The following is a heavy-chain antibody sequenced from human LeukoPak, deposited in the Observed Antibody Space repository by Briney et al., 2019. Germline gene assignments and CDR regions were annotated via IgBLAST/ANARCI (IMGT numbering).Heavy chain of an antibody. V-gene: IGHV5-51*01. CDR1: GYIFTSYL. Sequence: GESLKISCKGSGYIFTSYLIAWVRQMPGKGLERVGVMYPYASEIRYSPSFQGQVTISADKSISTAYLQWSSLKASDTAMYYCARPIWPRRYFDYCGQGTLVTVSS. CDR2: MYPYASEI. CDR3: ARPIWPRRYFDY. J-gene: IGHJ4*02.